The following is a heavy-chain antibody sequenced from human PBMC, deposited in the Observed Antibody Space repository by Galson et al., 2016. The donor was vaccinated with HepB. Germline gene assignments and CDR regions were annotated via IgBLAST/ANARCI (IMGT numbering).Heavy chain of an antibody. CDR1: GFSLSLSEVG. CDR3: AHFGYYDFLSGPDH. CDR2: IHWGDDK. D-gene: IGHD3-3*01. J-gene: IGHJ5*02. V-gene: IGHV2-5*02. Sequence: PALVKPTQTLTLTCTFSGFSLSLSEVGVGWIRQPPGKALEWLAVIHWGDDKRYRPVLKSRLTIDQDTSKNQVVLTMTNMDPVDTATYYCAHFGYYDFLSGPDHWGHGIFVTVSS.